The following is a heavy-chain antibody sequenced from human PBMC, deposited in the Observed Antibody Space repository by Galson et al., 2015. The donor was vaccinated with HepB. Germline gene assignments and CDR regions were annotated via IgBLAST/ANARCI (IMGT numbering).Heavy chain of an antibody. V-gene: IGHV1-18*01. CDR2: TSVEKGKM. CDR1: GYTFSSYG. Sequence: SVKVSCKASGYTFSSYGINWVRQAPGQGLEWMGWTSVEKGKMKYAPRFQGRVTMTTDKSTSTAYMELRSLRSDDTGVYFCARDDVLLWFREISRGTAFDVWGQGTMVTVSS. D-gene: IGHD3-10*01. CDR3: ARDDVLLWFREISRGTAFDV. J-gene: IGHJ3*01.